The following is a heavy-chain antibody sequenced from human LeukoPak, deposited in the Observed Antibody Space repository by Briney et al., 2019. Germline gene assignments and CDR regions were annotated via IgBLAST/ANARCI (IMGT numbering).Heavy chain of an antibody. D-gene: IGHD3-22*01. CDR1: GGSFSGYY. V-gene: IGHV4-34*01. CDR3: ARYDSSGLDY. J-gene: IGHJ4*02. Sequence: NTSETLSLTCAVYGGSFSGYYWSWIRQPPGKGLEWIGEINHSGSTNYNPSLKSRVTISVDTSKNQFSLKLSSVTAADTAVYYCARYDSSGLDYWGQGTLVTVSS. CDR2: INHSGST.